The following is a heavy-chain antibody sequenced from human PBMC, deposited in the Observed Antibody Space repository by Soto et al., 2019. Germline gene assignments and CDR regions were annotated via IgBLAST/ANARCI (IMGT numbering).Heavy chain of an antibody. CDR3: ARDSRAVAGPIYYYYGMDV. D-gene: IGHD6-19*01. Sequence: ASAKVSCKASCYSFTSYYMHWVRQAPGQGLEWVGIINPSGGSTSYAQKFQGRVTMTRDTSTSTVYMELRSLRSDDTAVYYCARDSRAVAGPIYYYYGMDVWGQGTTVTVSS. CDR2: INPSGGST. J-gene: IGHJ6*02. CDR1: CYSFTSYY. V-gene: IGHV1-46*01.